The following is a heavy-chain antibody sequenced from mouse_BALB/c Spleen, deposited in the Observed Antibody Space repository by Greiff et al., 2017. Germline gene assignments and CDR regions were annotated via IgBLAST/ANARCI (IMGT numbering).Heavy chain of an antibody. CDR3: ASYYRYDEFAY. J-gene: IGHJ3*01. V-gene: IGHV1-7*01. CDR1: GYTFTSYW. D-gene: IGHD2-14*01. CDR2: INPSTGYT. Sequence: QVHVKQSGAELAKPGASVKMSCKASGYTFTSYWMHWVKQRPGQGLEWIGYINPSTGYTEYNQKFKDKATLTADKSSSTAYMQLSSLTSEDSAVYYCASYYRYDEFAYWGQGTLVTVSA.